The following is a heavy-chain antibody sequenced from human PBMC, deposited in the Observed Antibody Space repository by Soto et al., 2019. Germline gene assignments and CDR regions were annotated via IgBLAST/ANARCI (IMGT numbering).Heavy chain of an antibody. CDR3: AKDPVYGDYEGGRWDY. J-gene: IGHJ4*02. D-gene: IGHD4-17*01. CDR2: ISGSGGST. V-gene: IGHV3-23*01. CDR1: GFTFSSYA. Sequence: PGGSLRLSCAASGFTFSSYAMSWVRQAPGKGLEWVSAISGSGGSTYYADSVKGRFTISRDNSKNTLYLQMNSLRAEDTAVYYCAKDPVYGDYEGGRWDYWGQGTLVTVSS.